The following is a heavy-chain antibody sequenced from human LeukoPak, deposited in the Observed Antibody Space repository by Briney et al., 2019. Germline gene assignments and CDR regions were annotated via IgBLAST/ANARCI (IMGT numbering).Heavy chain of an antibody. CDR2: ISDSGGAT. V-gene: IGHV3-23*01. CDR3: AKRDGAFDH. Sequence: PGGSLRLSCAASGFSFSSSAMSWVRQAPGKGPEWVSGISDSGGATSYRDSVKGRFTISRDNSKNTLYLQMNSLRDEDTALYYCAKRDGAFDHWGQGTLVTVSS. J-gene: IGHJ4*02. CDR1: GFSFSSSA.